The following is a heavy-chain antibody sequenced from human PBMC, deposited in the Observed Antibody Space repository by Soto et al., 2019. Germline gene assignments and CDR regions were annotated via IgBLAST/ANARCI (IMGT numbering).Heavy chain of an antibody. CDR1: GFTFSSYA. J-gene: IGHJ4*02. CDR3: AKDRRSGTFCSPDS. Sequence: EVQLLESGGGLVQPGESLRLSCAASGFTFSSYAMAWVRQAPGEGLEWVSSISNGGSNTYYADSVKGRFTVSRDNSKNTLFLQMNSLRAEDTAVYYCAKDRRSGTFCSPDSWGQGTLVTVSS. CDR2: ISNGGSNT. V-gene: IGHV3-23*01. D-gene: IGHD1-26*01.